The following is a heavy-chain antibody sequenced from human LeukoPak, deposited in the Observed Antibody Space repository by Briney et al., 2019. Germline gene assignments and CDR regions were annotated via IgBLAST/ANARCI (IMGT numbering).Heavy chain of an antibody. V-gene: IGHV3-21*01. D-gene: IGHD5-18*01. CDR3: TRNYPIYNYGSFLDF. CDR1: GFSFTTYS. Sequence: PGGSLRLSCAASGFSFTTYSMNWVRQAPGKGLEWVSSITSSSRYIYYADSMKGRFTISRDNAKNSLYLQMNSLRAEDTAVYYCTRNYPIYNYGSFLDFGGQGTLVTVSS. CDR2: ITSSSRYI. J-gene: IGHJ4*02.